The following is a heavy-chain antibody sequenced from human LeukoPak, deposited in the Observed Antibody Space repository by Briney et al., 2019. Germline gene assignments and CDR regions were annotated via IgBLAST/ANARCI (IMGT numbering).Heavy chain of an antibody. CDR2: IYYSGST. CDR3: AXDGVVVXXXXS. J-gene: IGHJ4*02. Sequence: SETLSLTCTVSGGSISSGDYYWSWIRQPPGKGLEWIGYIYYSGSTYYNPSLKSRVTISVDTSKNQFSLKLSSVTAADTAVYYCAXDGVVVXXXXSWGXGTLXTVSS. D-gene: IGHD2-2*01. V-gene: IGHV4-30-4*01. CDR1: GGSISSGDYY.